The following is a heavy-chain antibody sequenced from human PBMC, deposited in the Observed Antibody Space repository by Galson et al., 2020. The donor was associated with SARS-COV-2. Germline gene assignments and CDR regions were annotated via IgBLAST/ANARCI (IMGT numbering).Heavy chain of an antibody. CDR2: IYPNGRT. V-gene: IGHV4-38-2*01. D-gene: IGHD2-21*02. CDR3: QGVNMIVLVTVPCWFFDL. CDR1: GYSVSTTNY. Sequence: SETLSLTCAVSGYSVSTTNYWGWVRLAPGKGLEWIGSIYPNGRTYYNPSLESRVTISVDTSRNQFYLTLASVTAADTAFYARQGVNMIVLVTVPCWFFDLWGRGTLVTVSS. J-gene: IGHJ2*01.